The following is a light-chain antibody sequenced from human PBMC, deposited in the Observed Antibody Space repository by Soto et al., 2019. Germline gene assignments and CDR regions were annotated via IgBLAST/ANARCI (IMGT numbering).Light chain of an antibody. V-gene: IGKV1-33*01. CDR1: QDISNY. J-gene: IGKJ4*01. CDR2: DAS. CDR3: QQYDNLPLN. Sequence: DIQITHSPSSLSASVLDRVTLTFQASQDISNYLNWYQQKPGKAPKLLIYDASNLETGVPSRFSGSGSGTDFTFTISSLQPEDIATYYCQQYDNLPLNFGGGTKGDIK.